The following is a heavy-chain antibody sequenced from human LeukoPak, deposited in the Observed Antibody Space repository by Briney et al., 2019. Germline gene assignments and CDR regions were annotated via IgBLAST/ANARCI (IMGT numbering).Heavy chain of an antibody. J-gene: IGHJ4*02. CDR2: IRSKANSYAT. CDR3: TRLGGGYGELDN. V-gene: IGHV3-73*01. CDR1: GFTFSGSA. Sequence: GGSLKLSCAASGFTFSGSATHWVRQASGKGLEWVGHIRSKANSYATAYAATVRGRFTISRDDSKNTAYLQMSSLKTEDTAVYYCTRLGGGYGELDNWGQGTLVTVSS. D-gene: IGHD5-12*01.